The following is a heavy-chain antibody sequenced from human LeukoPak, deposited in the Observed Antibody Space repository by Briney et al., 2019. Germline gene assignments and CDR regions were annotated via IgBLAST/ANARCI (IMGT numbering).Heavy chain of an antibody. Sequence: GESLKISCKGSGYSFTSYWIGWVRPMPGKGLEWMGIIYPGDSDTRYSPSFQGQVTISADKSISTAYLQWSSLKASDTATYYCARGADDSSGYYYDYFQHWGQGTLVTVSS. CDR3: ARGADDSSGYYYDYFQH. CDR1: GYSFTSYW. V-gene: IGHV5-51*01. CDR2: IYPGDSDT. D-gene: IGHD3-22*01. J-gene: IGHJ1*01.